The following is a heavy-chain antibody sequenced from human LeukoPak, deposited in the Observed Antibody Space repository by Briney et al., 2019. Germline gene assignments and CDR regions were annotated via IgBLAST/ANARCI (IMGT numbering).Heavy chain of an antibody. CDR3: ARGATMVRGVITGGYNWFDP. V-gene: IGHV1-69*04. CDR1: GYTFTSYG. D-gene: IGHD3-10*01. J-gene: IGHJ5*02. CDR2: IIPILGIA. Sequence: ASVKVSCKASGYTFTSYGISWVRQAPGQGLEWMGRIIPILGIANYAQKFQGRVTITADKSTSTAYMELSSLRSEGTAVYYCARGATMVRGVITGGYNWFDPWGQGTLVTVSS.